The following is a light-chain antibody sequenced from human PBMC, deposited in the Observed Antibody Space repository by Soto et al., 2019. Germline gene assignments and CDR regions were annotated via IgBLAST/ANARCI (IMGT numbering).Light chain of an antibody. CDR1: QSVNNN. Sequence: ILVTQSPATLSVSPGERATLSCRASQSVNNNLAWYQQKLGQAPRLLIYGASTRATGIPARFSGSGSGTEFTLTISSLLSEDFAVYYCLQYNDWPRTFGQGTKVAIK. J-gene: IGKJ1*01. CDR2: GAS. V-gene: IGKV3-15*01. CDR3: LQYNDWPRT.